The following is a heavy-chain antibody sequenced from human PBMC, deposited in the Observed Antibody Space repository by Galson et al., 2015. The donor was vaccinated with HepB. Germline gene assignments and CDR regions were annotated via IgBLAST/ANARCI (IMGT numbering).Heavy chain of an antibody. CDR1: GYNFTNYW. D-gene: IGHD6-19*01. V-gene: IGHV5-10-1*01. Sequence: QSGAEVKKPGESLRISCQGSGYNFTNYWVTWVRQMPGEGLEWMGKIDPVDSYTNYSPSFQGHVTISTDKSISTAYLQWSSLKASDTAMYYCARQAIGYSSRGDGFGLWGQGTLVTLSS. J-gene: IGHJ3*01. CDR2: IDPVDSYT. CDR3: ARQAIGYSSRGDGFGL.